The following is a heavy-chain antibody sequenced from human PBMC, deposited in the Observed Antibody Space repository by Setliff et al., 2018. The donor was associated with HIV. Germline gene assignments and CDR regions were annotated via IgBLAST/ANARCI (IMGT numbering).Heavy chain of an antibody. V-gene: IGHV4-39*01. J-gene: IGHJ3*02. Sequence: SETLSLTCTVSGGSISNGIYYWVWIRQPPGKGLEWIGGIFHTGSAHYNPSLRSRVTISVDTSKNQFSMKLHSVTAADTTVYYCARWITTPTKGVFDIWGQGTGVTVSS. CDR2: IFHTGSA. CDR3: ARWITTPTKGVFDI. D-gene: IGHD3-22*01. CDR1: GGSISNGIYY.